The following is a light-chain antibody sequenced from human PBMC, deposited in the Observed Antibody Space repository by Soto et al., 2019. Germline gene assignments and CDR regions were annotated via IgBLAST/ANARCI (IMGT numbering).Light chain of an antibody. J-gene: IGKJ2*01. Sequence: EIVMTQSPATLSVSPGESATLSCRASQTVTNNLAWYQQKSGQAPRLLIYRASTRATAIPARSSGSGSGTEFTLTISSLQSEDVGVYYCLQYNSWPYTFGQGTKVDIK. V-gene: IGKV3-15*01. CDR3: LQYNSWPYT. CDR1: QTVTNN. CDR2: RAS.